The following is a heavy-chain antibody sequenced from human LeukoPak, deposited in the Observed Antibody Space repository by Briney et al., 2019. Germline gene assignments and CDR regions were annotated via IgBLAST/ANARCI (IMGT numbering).Heavy chain of an antibody. Sequence: SETLSLTCAVYGVSFSGYYWSWIRQPPGKGLEWIGEINHSGSTNYNPSLKSRVTISVDTSKNQFSLKLSSVTAADTAVYYCARSPPRWLQLDHDAFDIWGQGTMVTVSS. J-gene: IGHJ3*02. V-gene: IGHV4-34*01. D-gene: IGHD5-24*01. CDR2: INHSGST. CDR3: ARSPPRWLQLDHDAFDI. CDR1: GVSFSGYY.